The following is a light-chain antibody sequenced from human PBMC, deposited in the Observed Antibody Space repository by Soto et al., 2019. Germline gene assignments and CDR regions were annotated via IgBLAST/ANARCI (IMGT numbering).Light chain of an antibody. Sequence: EIVLTHSPGTLSLSPLEIATLSFRASQSVSSSYLAWYQQKPGQAPRLLIYDASSRATGIPDRFTGSGSGRDFTLTISRLEPEDFAVYYCQQYGSSTWTFGQGTKVDIK. CDR1: QSVSSSY. CDR2: DAS. J-gene: IGKJ1*01. CDR3: QQYGSSTWT. V-gene: IGKV3-20*01.